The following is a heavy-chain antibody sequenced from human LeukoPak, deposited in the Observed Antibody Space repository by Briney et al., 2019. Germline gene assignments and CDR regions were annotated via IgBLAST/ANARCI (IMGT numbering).Heavy chain of an antibody. CDR1: GGSMTSYY. CDR2: IYYTGST. Sequence: SETLSLTCTVSGGSMTSYYWSWIRQPPGKGLEYIGYIYYTGSTYYNPSLKSRVTISVDTSKNQFPLRLSSVTAADTAVYYCARDATAGNFDYWGQGTLVTVSS. D-gene: IGHD6-13*01. CDR3: ARDATAGNFDY. V-gene: IGHV4-59*01. J-gene: IGHJ4*02.